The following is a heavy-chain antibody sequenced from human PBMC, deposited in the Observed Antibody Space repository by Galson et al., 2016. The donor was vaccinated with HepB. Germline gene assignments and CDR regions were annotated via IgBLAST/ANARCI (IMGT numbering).Heavy chain of an antibody. CDR1: GGSVSSGSYY. J-gene: IGHJ4*02. D-gene: IGHD5-18*01. Sequence: SETLSLTCTVSGGSVSSGSYYWSWFRQPPGKGLEWIGYIYYSGSTKYNPSLKSRVTISVDTSKNQFSLKLISLTAADTAVYYCARVRIGSSYGSYFDYWGQGTLVTVSP. CDR3: ARVRIGSSYGSYFDY. CDR2: IYYSGST. V-gene: IGHV4-61*01.